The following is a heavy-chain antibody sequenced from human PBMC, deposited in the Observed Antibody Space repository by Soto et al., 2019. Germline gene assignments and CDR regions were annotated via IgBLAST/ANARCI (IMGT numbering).Heavy chain of an antibody. Sequence: ASVKVSCKASGYTFTGYYMHWVRQAPGQGLEWMGWINPNSGGTNYAQKFQGRVTMTRDTSISTDYMELSRLRSDDTAVYYCAREKYSSSPEAFDIWGQGTMVTVSS. CDR3: AREKYSSSPEAFDI. CDR2: INPNSGGT. CDR1: GYTFTGYY. D-gene: IGHD6-13*01. J-gene: IGHJ3*02. V-gene: IGHV1-2*02.